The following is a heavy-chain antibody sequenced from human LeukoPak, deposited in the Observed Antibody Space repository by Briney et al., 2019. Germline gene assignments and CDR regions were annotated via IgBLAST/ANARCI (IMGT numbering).Heavy chain of an antibody. CDR3: ARDQLTGTSNFDY. CDR1: GFSFSDYY. D-gene: IGHD1-20*01. CDR2: ISSRSTTI. J-gene: IGHJ4*02. V-gene: IGHV3-11*01. Sequence: GGSLRLSCAASGFSFSDYYMSWIRQAPGKGLEWISYISSRSTTIYYADSVRGRFTISRDDAKNSLYLQMNSLRAEDTAVYYCARDQLTGTSNFDYWGQGTLVTVSS.